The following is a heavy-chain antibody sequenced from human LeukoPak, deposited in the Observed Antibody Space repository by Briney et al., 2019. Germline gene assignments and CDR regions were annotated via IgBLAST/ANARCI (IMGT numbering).Heavy chain of an antibody. Sequence: GGSLRLSCAASGFTFRNYWMGWVRQAPGKGLEWVANTKPDGTAEYYADSVRGRFTTSRDNVNNFLYLQMNSLRGEDTAVYYCARDGGLHTNFDYWGQGTLVTVSS. V-gene: IGHV3-7*01. J-gene: IGHJ4*02. CDR3: ARDGGLHTNFDY. D-gene: IGHD2-15*01. CDR2: TKPDGTAE. CDR1: GFTFRNYW.